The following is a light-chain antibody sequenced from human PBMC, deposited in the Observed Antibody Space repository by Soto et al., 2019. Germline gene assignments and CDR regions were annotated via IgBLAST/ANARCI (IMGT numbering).Light chain of an antibody. V-gene: IGLV2-14*01. CDR2: GVS. CDR1: SSDVGGYNY. CDR3: SSFRTGSVVL. Sequence: QPALTQPASVSGSPGQTITISCTGTSSDVGGYNYVSWYQQHPGKAPTLVIYGVSYRPSGVSARFSGSKFQNTASLTISGLQAEDEADYYCSSFRTGSVVLFGGGTKLTVL. J-gene: IGLJ3*02.